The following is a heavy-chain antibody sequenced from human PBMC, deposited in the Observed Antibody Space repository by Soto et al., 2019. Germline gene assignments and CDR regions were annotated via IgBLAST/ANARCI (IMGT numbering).Heavy chain of an antibody. Sequence: SETLSLTCTVSGGSISTYYRSWIRQPPGKGLEWIGYIYYSGSTNYNPSLKSRVTISVDTSKNQFSLKLSSVTAADTAVYYCARVGGLSDYWGQGTLVTVSS. CDR3: ARVGGLSDY. CDR1: GGSISTYY. D-gene: IGHD2-15*01. CDR2: IYYSGST. V-gene: IGHV4-59*01. J-gene: IGHJ4*02.